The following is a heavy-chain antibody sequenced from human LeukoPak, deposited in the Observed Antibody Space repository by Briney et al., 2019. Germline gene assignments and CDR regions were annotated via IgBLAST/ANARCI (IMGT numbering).Heavy chain of an antibody. V-gene: IGHV3-7*01. J-gene: IGHJ4*01. CDR3: ASGRHDFVH. CDR1: GFAFSTYW. Sequence: GGSLRLSCAASGFAFSTYWMTWVRQAPGKGLEWVANINLDGSEVHYVDSLKDRFTISRDNARISLYLQMNSLRAEDTAVYYCASGRHDFVHWGHGTLVTVSS. CDR2: INLDGSEV. D-gene: IGHD3-16*01.